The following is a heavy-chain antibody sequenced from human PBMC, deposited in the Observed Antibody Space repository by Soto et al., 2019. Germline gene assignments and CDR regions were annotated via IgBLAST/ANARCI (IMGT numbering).Heavy chain of an antibody. D-gene: IGHD5-18*01. Sequence: VKVSCKASGYTFTSYGIHWVRQAPGQRLEWMGWINAANGDTKYSPKFQGRVTITRDTSASTAYMELSSLRSEDTAVYYCVKDIGPFSHGQRGFEAWGQGTLVTVSS. J-gene: IGHJ5*02. CDR1: GYTFTSYG. CDR3: VKDIGPFSHGQRGFEA. V-gene: IGHV1-3*01. CDR2: INAANGDT.